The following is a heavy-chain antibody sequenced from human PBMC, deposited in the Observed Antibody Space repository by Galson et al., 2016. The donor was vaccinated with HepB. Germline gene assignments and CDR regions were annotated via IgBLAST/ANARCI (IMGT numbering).Heavy chain of an antibody. CDR1: GGSFSHYY. V-gene: IGHV4-34*01. Sequence: SETLSLTCAVYGGSFSHYYWSWIRQSPGKGLEWIGEINHTGSTNYNPSLESRVAISIDMSKNQFSLRLTSVTAADTAVYYCAREKSRAAATGWFDPWGQGTLVTVSS. CDR2: INHTGST. CDR3: AREKSRAAATGWFDP. J-gene: IGHJ5*02. D-gene: IGHD2-15*01.